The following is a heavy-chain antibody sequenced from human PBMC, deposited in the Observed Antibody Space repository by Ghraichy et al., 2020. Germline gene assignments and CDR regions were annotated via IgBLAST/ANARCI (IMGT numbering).Heavy chain of an antibody. CDR1: GFTFSDYY. D-gene: IGHD5-18*01. CDR3: ARIAGYRFGMDV. J-gene: IGHJ6*02. V-gene: IGHV3-11*03. CDR2: ISNSGSYA. Sequence: GESLNISCAASGFTFSDYYMSWIRQAPGKGLEWVSYISNSGSYANYADSLKGRFTISRDNAKNSLSLQMNSLRAEDTALYYCARIAGYRFGMDVWGQGTTVTVSS.